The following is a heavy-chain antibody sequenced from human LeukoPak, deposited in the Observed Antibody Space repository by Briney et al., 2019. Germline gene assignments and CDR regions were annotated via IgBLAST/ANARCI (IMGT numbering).Heavy chain of an antibody. J-gene: IGHJ4*02. CDR3: ARLRRDSSHGY. V-gene: IGHV4-34*01. D-gene: IGHD3-3*01. Sequence: SETLSLTCAVYGGSFSGYYWSWIRQPPGKGLEWIGEINHSGSTNYNPSLKSRVTISVDTSKNQFSLKLSSVTAADTAVYYCARLRRDSSHGYWGQGTLVTVSS. CDR2: INHSGST. CDR1: GGSFSGYY.